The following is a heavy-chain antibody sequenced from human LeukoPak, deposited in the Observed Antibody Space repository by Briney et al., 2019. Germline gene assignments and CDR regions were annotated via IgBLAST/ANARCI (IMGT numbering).Heavy chain of an antibody. D-gene: IGHD1-26*01. V-gene: IGHV3-7*01. J-gene: IGHJ4*02. CDR1: GFTFTDYC. Sequence: GGSLRLSCAASGFTFTDYCMTWVRQVPGKGLEWVANIHKAGTESYYVDSVKGRFAISRDNAKNSLYLQLSSLRVDDTAVYYCARVGTWELQRVFDYWGQGTLVTVSS. CDR2: IHKAGTES. CDR3: ARVGTWELQRVFDY.